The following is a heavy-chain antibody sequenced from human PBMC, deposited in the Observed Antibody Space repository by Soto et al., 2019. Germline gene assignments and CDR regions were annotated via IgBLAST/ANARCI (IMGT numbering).Heavy chain of an antibody. V-gene: IGHV5-51*01. CDR1: GYSFTSYW. J-gene: IGHJ6*02. CDR2: IYPGDSDT. CDR3: GRVLPFAYCSSTSGLTPYGMDV. D-gene: IGHD2-2*01. Sequence: GESLKISCKGSGYSFTSYWIGWVRQMPGKGLEWMGIIYPGDSDTRYSPSFQGQVTILAYKSISTAYLKWRSLKASDTAMYYGGRVLPFAYCSSTSGLTPYGMDVWGQGTTVTVSS.